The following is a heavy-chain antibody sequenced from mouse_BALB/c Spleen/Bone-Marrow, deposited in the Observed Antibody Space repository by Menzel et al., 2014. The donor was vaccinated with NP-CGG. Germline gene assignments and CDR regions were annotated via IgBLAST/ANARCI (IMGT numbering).Heavy chain of an antibody. D-gene: IGHD2-4*01. CDR3: ARTTMITTGGYYAMDY. Sequence: VQLQQSGAELARPGASVKLSCKASGYTLTSYWMQWVKQRPGQGLEWIGAIYPGDGDTRYTQKFKGKATLTADKSSSTAYMQLSSLASEDSAVYYCARTTMITTGGYYAMDYWGQGPSVTVSS. CDR2: IYPGDGDT. CDR1: GYTLTSYW. J-gene: IGHJ4*01. V-gene: IGHV1-87*01.